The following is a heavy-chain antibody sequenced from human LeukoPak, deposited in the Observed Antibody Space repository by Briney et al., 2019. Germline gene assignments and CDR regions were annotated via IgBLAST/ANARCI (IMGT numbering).Heavy chain of an antibody. D-gene: IGHD6-13*01. V-gene: IGHV4-39*07. J-gene: IGHJ5*02. CDR3: ATAAGSYNWFDP. CDR1: GGSISSSSYY. Sequence: PSDTLSLTCTVSGGSISSSSYYWGWIRQPPGKGLEWIGGIYYSGSTYYNPSLKSRVTISVDTSKNQFSLKLSSVTAAGTAVYYCATAAGSYNWFDPWGQGTLVTVSS. CDR2: IYYSGST.